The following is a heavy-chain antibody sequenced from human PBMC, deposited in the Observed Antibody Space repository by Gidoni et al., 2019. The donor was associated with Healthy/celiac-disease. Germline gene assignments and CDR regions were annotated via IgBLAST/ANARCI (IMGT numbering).Heavy chain of an antibody. CDR1: GGSISSYY. D-gene: IGHD3-10*01. Sequence: QVQLQESGPGLVKPSETLSLTCTVSGGSISSYYWSWIRQPPGKGLEWIGYIYYSGSTNYNPSLKSRVTISVDTSKNQFSLKLSSVTAADTAVYYCARVGSPGDAFDIWGQGTMVTVSS. J-gene: IGHJ3*02. CDR3: ARVGSPGDAFDI. V-gene: IGHV4-59*01. CDR2: IYYSGST.